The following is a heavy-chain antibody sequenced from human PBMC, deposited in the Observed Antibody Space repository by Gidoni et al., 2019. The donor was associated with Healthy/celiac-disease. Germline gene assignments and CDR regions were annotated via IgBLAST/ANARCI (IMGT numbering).Heavy chain of an antibody. J-gene: IGHJ3*02. CDR3: ARDRYYGSGSYYPDAFDI. CDR1: GFTVSSNY. Sequence: EVQLVESGGGLIQPGGSLRLSCAASGFTVSSNYMSWVRQAPGKGLEGVSVMYSGGSTYYADSVKGRFTISRDNSKNTLYLQMNSLRAEDTAVYYCARDRYYGSGSYYPDAFDIWGQGTMVTVSS. D-gene: IGHD3-10*01. CDR2: MYSGGST. V-gene: IGHV3-53*01.